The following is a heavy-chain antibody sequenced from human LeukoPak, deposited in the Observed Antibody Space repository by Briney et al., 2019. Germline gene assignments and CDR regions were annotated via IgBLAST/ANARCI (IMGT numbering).Heavy chain of an antibody. J-gene: IGHJ4*02. CDR3: AKDIGRWPSNFDY. D-gene: IGHD1-26*01. CDR2: TSWNSGSI. Sequence: GGSLRLSCAASGFTFDDYAMHWVRQAPGKGLEWVSGTSWNSGSIGYADSVKGRFTISRDNAKNSLYLQMNSLRAEDTALYYCAKDIGRWPSNFDYWGQGTLVTVSS. CDR1: GFTFDDYA. V-gene: IGHV3-9*01.